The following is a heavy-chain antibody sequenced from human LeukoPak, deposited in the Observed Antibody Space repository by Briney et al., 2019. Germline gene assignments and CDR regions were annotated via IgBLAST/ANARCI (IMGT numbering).Heavy chain of an antibody. CDR2: IYYSGST. Sequence: SETLSLTCTVSGGSISSSSYYWGWIRQPPGKGLEWIGSIYYSGSTYYNPSLKSRVTISVDTSKNQFSLKLSSVTAADTAVYYCARRLQYYDYVWGSYPPFDYWGQGTLVTVSS. D-gene: IGHD3-16*01. CDR3: ARRLQYYDYVWGSYPPFDY. J-gene: IGHJ4*02. V-gene: IGHV4-39*01. CDR1: GGSISSSSYY.